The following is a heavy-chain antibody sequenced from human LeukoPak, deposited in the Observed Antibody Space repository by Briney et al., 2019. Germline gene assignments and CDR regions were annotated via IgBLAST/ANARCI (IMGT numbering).Heavy chain of an antibody. D-gene: IGHD6-13*01. V-gene: IGHV3-21*04. CDR1: GFTFSSYS. CDR2: ISSSSSYI. J-gene: IGHJ3*02. Sequence: TAGGSLRLSCAASGFTFSSYSMNWVRQAPGKGLEWVSSISSSSSYIYYADSVKGRFTISRDNAKNSLYLQMNSLRAEDTAVYYCARRKEAAYSSSWYEFVGAFDIWGQGTMVTVSS. CDR3: ARRKEAAYSSSWYEFVGAFDI.